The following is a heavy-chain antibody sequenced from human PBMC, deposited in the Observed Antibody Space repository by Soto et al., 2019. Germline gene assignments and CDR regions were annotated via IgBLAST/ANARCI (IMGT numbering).Heavy chain of an antibody. CDR1: GFTFSSHD. Sequence: QVQLVESGGGVVQPGRSLRLSCAASGFTFSSHDMHWVRQAPGKGLEWLAIIWSDGDTKFYADSVKGRLTISRDNSENMLYLQMNSPRAEDTAVYYCPRDIRNQPDYWGQGTLVTVSS. CDR3: PRDIRNQPDY. V-gene: IGHV3-33*01. J-gene: IGHJ4*02. CDR2: IWSDGDTK.